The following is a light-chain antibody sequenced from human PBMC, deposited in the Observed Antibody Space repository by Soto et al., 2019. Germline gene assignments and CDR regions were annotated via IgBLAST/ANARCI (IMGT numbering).Light chain of an antibody. CDR2: EVS. CDR1: SSDIGDYNY. J-gene: IGLJ3*02. V-gene: IGLV2-14*01. CDR3: TSYTGRNPLFWV. Sequence: QSALTQPASVSGSPGQSITISCTGTSSDIGDYNYVSWYQQHPGKAPKLMIFEVSNRPSGVSNRFSGSKSGNTASLTISGLQAEDEAAYYCTSYTGRNPLFWVFGGGTKLTVL.